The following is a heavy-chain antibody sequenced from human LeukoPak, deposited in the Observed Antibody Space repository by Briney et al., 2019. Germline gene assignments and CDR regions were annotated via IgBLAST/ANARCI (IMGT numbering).Heavy chain of an antibody. CDR2: ISHSGST. D-gene: IGHD2-15*01. CDR1: GGSSSPYY. CDR3: VRSEVETSGRDY. Sequence: SETLSLTCAVYGGSSSPYYWNWIRQPPGKGLEWIAEISHSGSTRYNPSLKSRVTISVDTSKNQFSLKVSSVTAADTAVYYCVRSEVETSGRDYWGHGTLVTVSS. J-gene: IGHJ4*01. V-gene: IGHV4-34*01.